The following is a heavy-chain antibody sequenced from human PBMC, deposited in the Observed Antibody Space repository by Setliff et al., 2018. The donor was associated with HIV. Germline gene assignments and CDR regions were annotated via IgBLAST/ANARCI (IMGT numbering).Heavy chain of an antibody. Sequence: GASVKVSCKASGYTFTSYTMHWVRQAPGQRLEWMGRINAGNGNTKYSQKFQGRVTITRDTSASTAYMELSSLRSEDTAVYYCARGFSVYSSSDPLLNWFDPWGQGTLVTVSS. CDR1: GYTFTSYT. D-gene: IGHD6-6*01. CDR2: INAGNGNT. J-gene: IGHJ5*02. CDR3: ARGFSVYSSSDPLLNWFDP. V-gene: IGHV1-3*01.